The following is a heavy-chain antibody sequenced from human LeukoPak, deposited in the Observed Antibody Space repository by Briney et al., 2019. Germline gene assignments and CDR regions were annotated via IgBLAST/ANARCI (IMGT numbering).Heavy chain of an antibody. D-gene: IGHD3-10*01. V-gene: IGHV1-69*05. Sequence: SVKVSCKASGGTFSSYAISWVRQAPGQGLEWMGGIIPIFGTANYAQKFQGRVTITTDESTSTAYMELSSLRSDDTAVYYCATWRYGSGSYPFDYWGQGTLVTVSS. CDR2: IIPIFGTA. CDR3: ATWRYGSGSYPFDY. J-gene: IGHJ4*02. CDR1: GGTFSSYA.